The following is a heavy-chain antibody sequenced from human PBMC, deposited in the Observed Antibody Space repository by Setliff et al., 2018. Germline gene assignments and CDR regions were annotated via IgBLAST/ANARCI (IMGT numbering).Heavy chain of an antibody. Sequence: LSLTCTVSGGSISSGSYYWTWIRQPAGKGLEWIGRIYVGGSANYNPSLKSRVTISVDTSKNQFSLKLSSVTAADTAVYYCARANKKLDYYYYYYMDVWGKGTTVTVSS. V-gene: IGHV4-61*02. J-gene: IGHJ6*03. CDR3: ARANKKLDYYYYYYMDV. CDR2: IYVGGSA. CDR1: GGSISSGSYY. D-gene: IGHD1-1*01.